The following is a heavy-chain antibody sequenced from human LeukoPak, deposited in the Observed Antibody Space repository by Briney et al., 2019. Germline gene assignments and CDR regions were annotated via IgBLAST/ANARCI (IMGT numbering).Heavy chain of an antibody. J-gene: IGHJ6*03. V-gene: IGHV3-48*01. CDR3: ARDGLAIAGMNRPMDV. D-gene: IGHD6-13*01. Sequence: HPGRSLRLSCAASGFTFSDYSMNWVRQAPGKGLEWVSYTSSISTTIHYADSVKGRFTISRDNAKNSLYLQMINLRAEDTAVYYCARDGLAIAGMNRPMDVWGKGTTVIVSS. CDR1: GFTFSDYS. CDR2: TSSISTTI.